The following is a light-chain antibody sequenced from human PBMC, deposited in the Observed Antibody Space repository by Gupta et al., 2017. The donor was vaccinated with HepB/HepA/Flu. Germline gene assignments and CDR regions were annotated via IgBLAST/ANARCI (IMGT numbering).Light chain of an antibody. J-gene: IGLJ1*01. V-gene: IGLV4-69*01. Sequence: QLVLTQSPSASASLGASVKLTCPLSSGHSSYGIAWHQQEPDKGPRYLMKVNSDGSHTKGDGIPDRFSGSSSGAERFLTISSLQPEDEADYYCQTWGPGFGYAFGTGTKVTVL. CDR2: VNSDGSH. CDR3: QTWGPGFGYA. CDR1: SGHSSYG.